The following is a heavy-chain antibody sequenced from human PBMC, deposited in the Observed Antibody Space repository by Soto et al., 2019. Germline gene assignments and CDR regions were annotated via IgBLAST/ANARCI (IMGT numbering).Heavy chain of an antibody. CDR2: IFYSGST. J-gene: IGHJ3*02. CDR1: GGSISVFY. D-gene: IGHD3-16*01. CDR3: ARHGGPSTPLRAFDI. Sequence: SETLSLTCTVPGGSISVFYWSWIRQPPGKGLEWIGYIFYSGSTNYNPSLKSRVTMSVDTSKNQFSLKLNSVTAADTAVYYCARHGGPSTPLRAFDIWGQGTMVTVSS. V-gene: IGHV4-59*08.